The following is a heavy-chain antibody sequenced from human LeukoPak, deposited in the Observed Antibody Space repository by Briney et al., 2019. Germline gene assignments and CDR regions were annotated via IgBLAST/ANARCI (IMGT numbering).Heavy chain of an antibody. Sequence: SETLSLTCTVSGGSISSYYWSWIRQPPGKGLEWIGYIYYSGSTNYNPSLKSRVTISVDTSKNQFSLKLSSVTAADTAVYYCARDLLPYSGSYYDYRGQGTLVTVSS. CDR2: IYYSGST. CDR1: GGSISSYY. D-gene: IGHD1-26*01. CDR3: ARDLLPYSGSYYDY. J-gene: IGHJ4*02. V-gene: IGHV4-59*01.